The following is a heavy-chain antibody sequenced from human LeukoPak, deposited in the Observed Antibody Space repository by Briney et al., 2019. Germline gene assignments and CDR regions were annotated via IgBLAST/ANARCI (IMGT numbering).Heavy chain of an antibody. Sequence: PGRSLRLSCAASGFTFDDYAMHWVRQAPGKGLEWVSGISWNSGSIGYADSVKGRFTISRDNAKNSLYLQMNSLRAEDMALYYCAKDIGHSSGYYNDAFDIWGQRTMVTVSS. D-gene: IGHD3-22*01. CDR3: AKDIGHSSGYYNDAFDI. V-gene: IGHV3-9*03. CDR1: GFTFDDYA. CDR2: ISWNSGSI. J-gene: IGHJ3*02.